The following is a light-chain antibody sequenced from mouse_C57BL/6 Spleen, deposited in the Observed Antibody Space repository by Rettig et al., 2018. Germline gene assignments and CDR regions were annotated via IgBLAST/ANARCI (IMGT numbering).Light chain of an antibody. Sequence: QIVLTQSPAIMSASLGERVTMTCTASSSVSSSYLHWYQQKPGSSPKLWIYSTSNLASGVPARFSGSGSGTSYSLTISSMEAEDAATYYCHQYHRSPWTFGGGTKL. CDR1: SSVSSSY. V-gene: IGKV4-74*01. CDR3: HQYHRSPWT. J-gene: IGKJ1*01. CDR2: STS.